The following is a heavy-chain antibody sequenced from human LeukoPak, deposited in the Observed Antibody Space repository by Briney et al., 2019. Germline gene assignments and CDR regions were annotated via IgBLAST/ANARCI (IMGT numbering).Heavy chain of an antibody. CDR1: GGSFSGYY. J-gene: IGHJ3*02. CDR2: IYYSGST. CDR3: ARDCSGGSCKGTDAFDI. V-gene: IGHV4-31*11. D-gene: IGHD2-15*01. Sequence: SETLSLTCAVYGGSFSGYYWSWIRQHPGKGLEWIGYIYYSGSTYYNPSLKSRVTISVDTSKNQFSLKLSSVTAADTAVYYCARDCSGGSCKGTDAFDIWGQGTMVTVSS.